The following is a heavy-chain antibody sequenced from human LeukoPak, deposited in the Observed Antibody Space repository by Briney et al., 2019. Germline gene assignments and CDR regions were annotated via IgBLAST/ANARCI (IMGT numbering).Heavy chain of an antibody. CDR3: ARVPGSRSPYYFDS. CDR1: GFTFRDYY. V-gene: IGHV3-11*04. CDR2: ISSGGATI. Sequence: GGSLRLSCAASGFTFRDYYMSWVRQAPGKGLEWVSYISSGGATIKYAESVKGRFTISRDNAKNSLYLQMSSVRVEDTAVYYCARVPGSRSPYYFDSWGQGALVTVSP. D-gene: IGHD1-26*01. J-gene: IGHJ4*02.